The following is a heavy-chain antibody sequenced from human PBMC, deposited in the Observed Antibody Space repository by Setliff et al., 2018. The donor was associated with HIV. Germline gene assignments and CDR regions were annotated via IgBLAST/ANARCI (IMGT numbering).Heavy chain of an antibody. J-gene: IGHJ4*02. Sequence: TSETLSLTCTVSGGSISNGGYYWSWIRQHPGKGLEYIGYFSYSGNIYYNPSLKSRVTISVDTSKNQFSLKVISVTAADTAMYYCTREDKYGYSSSWYNYWGQGALVTVSS. D-gene: IGHD6-13*01. CDR2: FSYSGNI. V-gene: IGHV4-31*02. CDR1: GGSISNGGYY. CDR3: TREDKYGYSSSWYNY.